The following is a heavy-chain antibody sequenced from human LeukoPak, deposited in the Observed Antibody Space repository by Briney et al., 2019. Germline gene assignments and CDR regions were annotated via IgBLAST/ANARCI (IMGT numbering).Heavy chain of an antibody. V-gene: IGHV3-23*01. Sequence: GGSLRLSCAASGFTFSSYAMNWVRQAPGKGLEWVSAISGSGGSSYYADSVKGRFTISRDNSKNTLYLQMNSLRAEDTAVYYCAKGIVVVVAATFDYWGQGTLVTVSS. J-gene: IGHJ4*02. CDR1: GFTFSSYA. D-gene: IGHD2-15*01. CDR3: AKGIVVVVAATFDY. CDR2: ISGSGGSS.